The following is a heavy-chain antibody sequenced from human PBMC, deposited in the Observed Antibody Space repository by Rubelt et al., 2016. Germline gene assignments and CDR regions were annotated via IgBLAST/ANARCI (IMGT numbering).Heavy chain of an antibody. V-gene: IGHV3-21*01. J-gene: IGHJ6*03. CDR3: ARENSGSYYMDV. CDR2: VSGSSTFI. Sequence: EVQLVESGGGLVQPGGSLRLSCAASGFTFSSYTMNWVRQAPGKGLEWVSSVSGSSTFIYYADSVKGRFTISRDNAKNSLYLQMNSLRAEDTAVYYCARENSGSYYMDVWGKGTTVTVSS. CDR1: GFTFSSYT. D-gene: IGHD1-26*01.